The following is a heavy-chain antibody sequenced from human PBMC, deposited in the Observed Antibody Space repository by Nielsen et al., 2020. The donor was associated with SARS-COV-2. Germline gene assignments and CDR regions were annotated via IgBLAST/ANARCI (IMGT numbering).Heavy chain of an antibody. Sequence: GGSLRLSCAASGFTFSSYGMHWVRQAPGKGLEWVAVISYDGSNKYYADSVKGRFTISRDNSKNTLYLQMNSLRAEDTAVYYCAKDSRWLQYPSVNYYYYGMDVWGQGTTVTVSS. J-gene: IGHJ6*02. V-gene: IGHV3-30*18. CDR2: ISYDGSNK. D-gene: IGHD5-24*01. CDR3: AKDSRWLQYPSVNYYYYGMDV. CDR1: GFTFSSYG.